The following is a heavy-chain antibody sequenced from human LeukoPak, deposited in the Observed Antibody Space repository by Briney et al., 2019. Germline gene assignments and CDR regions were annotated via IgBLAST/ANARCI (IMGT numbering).Heavy chain of an antibody. CDR2: ISYDGRNT. Sequence: PGGSLRLSCVTSGFSFNSYAMHWVRQAPDKGLEWVAAISYDGRNTYYADFVKGRFTISRDDSKNSLYLQMNSLRAEDTAMYYCTRDPPVQFWGQGTPVTVLS. CDR3: TRDPPVQF. CDR1: GFSFNSYA. V-gene: IGHV3-33*05. J-gene: IGHJ4*02. D-gene: IGHD3-10*01.